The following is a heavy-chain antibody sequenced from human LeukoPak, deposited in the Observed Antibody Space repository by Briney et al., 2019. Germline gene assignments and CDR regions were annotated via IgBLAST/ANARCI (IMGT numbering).Heavy chain of an antibody. D-gene: IGHD3/OR15-3a*01. J-gene: IGHJ3*02. CDR3: ARRTGWFAFDI. Sequence: GGSLRLSCAASGFSFGDSAMHWVRQAPGRDLEWVSGITSNSGGTAYADSVRGRFTISRDNAKNSLYLQMTSLRPEDTAFYYCARRTGWFAFDIWGQGTMVTVPS. CDR1: GFSFGDSA. CDR2: ITSNSGGT. V-gene: IGHV3-9*01.